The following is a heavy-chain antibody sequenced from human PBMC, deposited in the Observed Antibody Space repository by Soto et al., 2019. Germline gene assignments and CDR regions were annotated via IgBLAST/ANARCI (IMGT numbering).Heavy chain of an antibody. Sequence: SETLSLTCAVYGGSFSGYYWSWIRQPPGKGLEWIGEINHSGSTNYNPSLKSRVTISVDTSKNQFSLKLSSVTAADTAVYYCARARWGYGCFDYWGQGTLVTVSS. V-gene: IGHV4-34*01. J-gene: IGHJ4*02. D-gene: IGHD3-16*01. CDR1: GGSFSGYY. CDR2: INHSGST. CDR3: ARARWGYGCFDY.